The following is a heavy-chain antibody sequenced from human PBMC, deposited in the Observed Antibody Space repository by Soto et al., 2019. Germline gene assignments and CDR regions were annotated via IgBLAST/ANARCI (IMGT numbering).Heavy chain of an antibody. CDR1: GGSFSGYC. V-gene: IGHV4-34*01. J-gene: IGHJ4*02. CDR2: ITHSGSS. CDR3: ARGRKGYSSSWCVVVD. Sequence: QVQLQQWGAGLLKPSETLSLTCAVYGGSFSGYCWSWIRQPPGKGLEWIGEITHSGSSNYNPSLKGRVTISVDTSKNQFSLKLNSVTAADTAVYYCARGRKGYSSSWCVVVDWGQGTLVTVSS. D-gene: IGHD6-13*01.